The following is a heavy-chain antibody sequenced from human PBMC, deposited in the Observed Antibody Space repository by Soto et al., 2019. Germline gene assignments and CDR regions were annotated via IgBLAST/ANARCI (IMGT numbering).Heavy chain of an antibody. D-gene: IGHD2-2*01. CDR3: AREYQLLSTDYYYYYYMDV. V-gene: IGHV3-48*01. CDR1: GFTFSSYS. CDR2: LSSSSSTI. J-gene: IGHJ6*03. Sequence: EVQLVESGGGLVQPGGSLRLSCGASGFTFSSYSMNWVRQDPGKGLEWVSYLSSSSSTIYYADSVKGRFTISRDNAKNSLYLQMNSLRAEDTAVYYCAREYQLLSTDYYYYYYMDVWGKGTTVTVSS.